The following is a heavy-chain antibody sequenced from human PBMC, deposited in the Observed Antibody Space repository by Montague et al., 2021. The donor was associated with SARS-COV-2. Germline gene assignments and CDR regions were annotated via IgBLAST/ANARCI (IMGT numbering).Heavy chain of an antibody. D-gene: IGHD6-13*01. CDR2: IDPSDSYT. CDR3: ARRSYSSSWYDY. Sequence: QSGAEVKTPGESLRISCKGSGYSFTSYWISWVRQMPGKGLEWMGRIDPSDSYTNYSPSFQGHVTISADKSIGTAYLQWSSLKASDTAMYYCARRSYSSSWYDYWGQGTLVTVSS. V-gene: IGHV5-10-1*01. CDR1: GYSFTSYW. J-gene: IGHJ4*02.